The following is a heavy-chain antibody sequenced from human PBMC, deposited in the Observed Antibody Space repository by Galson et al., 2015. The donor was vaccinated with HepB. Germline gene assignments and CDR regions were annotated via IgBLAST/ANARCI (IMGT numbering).Heavy chain of an antibody. J-gene: IGHJ3*02. D-gene: IGHD6-13*01. CDR1: GGTFRSYA. Sequence: SVKVSCKASGGTFRSYAISWVRQAPGQGLEWMGGITAIFGTANYARKFQGRVTITADKSTSTAYMELSSLRSEDTAIYYCARSVAASGNDAFDMWGQGTMVTVSS. CDR2: ITAIFGTA. V-gene: IGHV1-69*06. CDR3: ARSVAASGNDAFDM.